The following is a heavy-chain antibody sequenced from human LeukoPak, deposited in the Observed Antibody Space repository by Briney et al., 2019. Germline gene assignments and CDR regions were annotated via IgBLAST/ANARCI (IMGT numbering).Heavy chain of an antibody. J-gene: IGHJ4*02. D-gene: IGHD3-22*01. Sequence: PGGSLRLSCAASGFSFSDSAMHWVRQASGRGLEWVGRIRSQAYTSATAYAASVKGRFTISRDDSKTTAYLQMNSLKTEDTAAYYCTRFRDYYDSSVYSLFDYGGQEPLVTVPS. CDR2: IRSQAYTSAT. V-gene: IGHV3-73*01. CDR3: TRFRDYYDSSVYSLFDY. CDR1: GFSFSDSA.